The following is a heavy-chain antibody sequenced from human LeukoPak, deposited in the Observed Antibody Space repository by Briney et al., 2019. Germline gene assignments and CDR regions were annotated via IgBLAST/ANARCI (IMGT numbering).Heavy chain of an antibody. CDR2: ISYDGSNK. CDR1: GFTFSSYG. D-gene: IGHD3-10*01. CDR3: AKDLDTMVRGVTHAFDI. Sequence: GRSLRLSCAASGFTFSSYGMHWVRQAPGKGLEWVAVISYDGSNKHYADSVKGRFTISRDNSKNTLYLQMNSLRAEDTAVYYCAKDLDTMVRGVTHAFDIWGQGTMVTVSS. V-gene: IGHV3-30*18. J-gene: IGHJ3*02.